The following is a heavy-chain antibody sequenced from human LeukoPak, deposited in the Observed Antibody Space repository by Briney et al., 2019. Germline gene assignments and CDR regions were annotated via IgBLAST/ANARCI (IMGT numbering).Heavy chain of an antibody. J-gene: IGHJ4*02. D-gene: IGHD2-15*01. CDR2: ISSSSSYI. CDR1: GFTFSSYS. V-gene: IGHV3-21*04. Sequence: GGSLRLSCAASGFTFSSYSMNWVRQAPGKGLEWVSSISSSSSYIYYADSVKGRFTISRDNSKNTLYLQMNSLRAEDTAVYYCAKGGSATRFSFDYWGQGILVTVSS. CDR3: AKGGSATRFSFDY.